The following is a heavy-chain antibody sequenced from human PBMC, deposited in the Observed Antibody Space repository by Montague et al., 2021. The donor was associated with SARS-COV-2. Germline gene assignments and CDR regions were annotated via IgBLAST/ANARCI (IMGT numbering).Heavy chain of an antibody. CDR2: IYYSGTI. CDR1: GGSMNTDSYY. J-gene: IGHJ4*02. V-gene: IGHV4-39*01. Sequence: SETLSLTCTVSGGSMNTDSYYWGRIRQPPGRGPEWIATIYYSGTIYYNPSLQSRATISADMSTNQFYLKLTSVTAADTAVYYCARQGRDGYNTYYFDYWGQGTLVTVSS. D-gene: IGHD5-24*01. CDR3: ARQGRDGYNTYYFDY.